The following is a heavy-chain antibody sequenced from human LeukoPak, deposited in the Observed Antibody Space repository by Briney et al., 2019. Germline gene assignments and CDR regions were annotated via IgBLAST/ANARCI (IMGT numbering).Heavy chain of an antibody. D-gene: IGHD1-1*01. J-gene: IGHJ3*02. V-gene: IGHV3-21*01. Sequence: GGSLRLSCAASGFTFSTYSMNWVRQAPGKGLEWVPIISSGSSSIFYADSLKGRFTISRDNAKNSLYLQMNSLRADDTAVYYCARGGAGRTEDDVFDIWGQGTMVTVSS. CDR1: GFTFSTYS. CDR3: ARGGAGRTEDDVFDI. CDR2: ISSGSSSI.